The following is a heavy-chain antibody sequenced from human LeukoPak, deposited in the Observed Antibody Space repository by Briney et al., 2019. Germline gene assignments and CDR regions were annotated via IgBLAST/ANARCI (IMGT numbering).Heavy chain of an antibody. CDR1: GDSISSGYY. D-gene: IGHD3-3*01. V-gene: IGHV4-38-2*02. J-gene: IGHJ4*02. Sequence: SETLSLTCTVSGDSISSGYYWGWIRQPPGKGLEWIGSIYHSGSTYYNPSLKSRVTISVDTSKNQFSLKLSSVTAADTAVYYCASLYYDFWSGYHNPFDYWGQGTLVTVSS. CDR3: ASLYYDFWSGYHNPFDY. CDR2: IYHSGST.